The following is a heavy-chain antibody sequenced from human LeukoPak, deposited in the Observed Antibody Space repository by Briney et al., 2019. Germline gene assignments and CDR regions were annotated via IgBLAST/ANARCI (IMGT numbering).Heavy chain of an antibody. CDR3: ASYGGSGSSQTYYYYYYMGV. Sequence: GASVKVSCKASGYTFTGYYMHWVRQAPGQGLEWMGRINPNSGGTNYAQKFQGRVTMTRDTSISTAYMELSRLRSDDTAVYYCASYGGSGSSQTYYYYYYMGVWGKGTTVTASS. CDR2: INPNSGGT. CDR1: GYTFTGYY. J-gene: IGHJ6*03. D-gene: IGHD3-10*01. V-gene: IGHV1-2*06.